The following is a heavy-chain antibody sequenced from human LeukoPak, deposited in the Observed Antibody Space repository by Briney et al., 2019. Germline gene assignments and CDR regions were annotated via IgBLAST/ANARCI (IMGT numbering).Heavy chain of an antibody. CDR1: GGSFSGYY. J-gene: IGHJ6*02. V-gene: IGHV4-34*01. CDR2: INHSGST. Sequence: PSETLSLTCAVYGGSFSGYYWSWIRQPPGKGLEWIGEINHSGSTNYNPSLKSRVTISVDTSKNQFSLKLSSVTAADTAVYYCARLPRVVLHYYYYYGMDVWGQGTTVTVSS. CDR3: ARLPRVVLHYYYYYGMDV. D-gene: IGHD2-15*01.